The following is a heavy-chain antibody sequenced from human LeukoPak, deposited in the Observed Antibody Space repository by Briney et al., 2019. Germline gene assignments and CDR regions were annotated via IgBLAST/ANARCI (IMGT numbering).Heavy chain of an antibody. Sequence: ASETLSLTCTAPAGSISGDYWSWIRQPPGKGLEWIGYIYYSATTNYNPSLKSRVSFSIDTSKNQFSLKLTSVSAADTAVYFCATGHSSGWFDYWGQGTLVSVSS. CDR1: AGSISGDY. D-gene: IGHD6-19*01. CDR3: ATGHSSGWFDY. J-gene: IGHJ4*02. V-gene: IGHV4-59*01. CDR2: IYYSATT.